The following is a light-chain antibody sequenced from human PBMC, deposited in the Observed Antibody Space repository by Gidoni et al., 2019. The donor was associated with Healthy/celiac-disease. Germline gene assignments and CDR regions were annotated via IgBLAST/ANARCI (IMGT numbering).Light chain of an antibody. CDR1: SSNNGAGYD. J-gene: IGLJ1*01. Sequence: QSVLTQPPSVSGAPGQRVTISCTGRSSNNGAGYDVHWYQQLPGTAPKLLIYGNSNRPSGVPDRFSGSKSGTSASLAITGLQAEDEADYYCQSYDSSLSGFYVFGTGTKVTVL. V-gene: IGLV1-40*01. CDR2: GNS. CDR3: QSYDSSLSGFYV.